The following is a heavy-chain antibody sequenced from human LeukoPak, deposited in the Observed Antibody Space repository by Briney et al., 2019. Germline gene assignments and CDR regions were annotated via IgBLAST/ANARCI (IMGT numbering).Heavy chain of an antibody. CDR1: GGSFSGYY. CDR3: ARYSSSWTPFDY. D-gene: IGHD6-13*01. CDR2: IYTSGST. V-gene: IGHV4-59*10. Sequence: TSEALSLTCAVYGGSFSGYYWSWIRQPAGKGLEWIGRIYTSGSTNYNPSLKSRVTMSVDTSKNQFSLKLSSVTAADTAVYYCARYSSSWTPFDYWGQGTLVTVSS. J-gene: IGHJ4*02.